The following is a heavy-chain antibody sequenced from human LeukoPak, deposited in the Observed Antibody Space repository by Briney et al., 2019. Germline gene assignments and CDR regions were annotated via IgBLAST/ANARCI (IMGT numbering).Heavy chain of an antibody. D-gene: IGHD3-10*02. CDR1: GFIFGRYT. CDR2: ISDI. V-gene: IGHV3-21*01. Sequence: GGSLRLSCVTSGFIFGRYTMNWVRQAPGKGLEWVSSISDIFYAASVKGRFTISRDNAKNSLYLQMNSLRAEDTAVYYCAELDITMIGGVWGKGTTVTISS. CDR3: AELDITMIGGV. J-gene: IGHJ6*04.